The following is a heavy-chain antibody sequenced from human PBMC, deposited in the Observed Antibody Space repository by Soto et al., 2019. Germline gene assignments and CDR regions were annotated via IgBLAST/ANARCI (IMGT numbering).Heavy chain of an antibody. CDR1: GGTFSSYA. J-gene: IGHJ4*02. Sequence: QVQLVQSGAEVKKSGSSVKVSCKASGGTFSSYAISWVRQAPGQGLEWMGGIIPIFGTANYAQKFQGRVTITADESTSTAYMELSSLRSEDTAVYYCAREPRVIGSSGWYYIDYWGQGTLVTVSS. V-gene: IGHV1-69*01. D-gene: IGHD6-19*01. CDR2: IIPIFGTA. CDR3: AREPRVIGSSGWYYIDY.